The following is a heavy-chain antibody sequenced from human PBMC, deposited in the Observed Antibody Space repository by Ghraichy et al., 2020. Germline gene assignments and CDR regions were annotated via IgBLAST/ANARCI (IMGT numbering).Heavy chain of an antibody. D-gene: IGHD3-10*01. CDR1: GFTFSSFP. J-gene: IGHJ4*02. V-gene: IGHV3-30*14. CDR3: ARGVHGSGSYSDY. CDR2: ISFDGNHK. Sequence: GGSLRLSCVASGFTFSSFPMHWVRQAPGKGLEWVAVISFDGNHKYYATSVKGRFTISRDDSENTLFLQMNSLRAEDTAIYYCARGVHGSGSYSDYWGQGTLVTVSS.